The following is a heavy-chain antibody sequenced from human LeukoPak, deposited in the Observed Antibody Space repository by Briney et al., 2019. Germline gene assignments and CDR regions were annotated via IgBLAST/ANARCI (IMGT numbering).Heavy chain of an antibody. Sequence: SETLSRTCAVSGYSSSSGYYWGWIRQPPGKGLEWIGSIYHSGSTDYNQSLKSRVTISVDTSKNQFSLKLSSVTAADTAVYYCARLGYCSSTSYYYFDYWGQGTLVTVSS. J-gene: IGHJ4*02. V-gene: IGHV4-38-2*01. D-gene: IGHD2-2*01. CDR1: GYSSSSGYY. CDR2: IYHSGST. CDR3: ARLGYCSSTSYYYFDY.